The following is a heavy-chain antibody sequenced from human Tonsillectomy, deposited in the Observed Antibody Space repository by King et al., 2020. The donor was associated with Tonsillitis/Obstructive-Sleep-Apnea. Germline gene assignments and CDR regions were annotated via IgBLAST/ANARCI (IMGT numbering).Heavy chain of an antibody. J-gene: IGHJ4*02. D-gene: IGHD2-2*01. V-gene: IGHV1-2*02. CDR1: GYTFTGYY. Sequence: QLVQSGAEVKKPGASVKVSCKASGYTFTGYYMHWVRQAPGQGLEWMGWINPNSGGTNYAQKFQGRVTMTRDTSISTAYMELSRLRSDDTAVYYCAREWCYCSSTSCYFDYWGQGTLVTVSS. CDR3: AREWCYCSSTSCYFDY. CDR2: INPNSGGT.